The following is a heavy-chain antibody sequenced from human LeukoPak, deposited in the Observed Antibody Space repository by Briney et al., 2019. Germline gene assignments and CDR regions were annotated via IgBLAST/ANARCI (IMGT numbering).Heavy chain of an antibody. CDR1: GGSISSYY. CDR3: ARDQDWFDP. CDR2: IYYSGST. J-gene: IGHJ5*02. V-gene: IGHV4-59*12. Sequence: SETLSLTCTVSGGSISSYYWSWIRQPPGKGLGWIGYIYYSGSTNYNPSLKSRVTMSVDTSKNQFSLKLSSVTAADTAVYYCARDQDWFDPWGQGTLVTVSS.